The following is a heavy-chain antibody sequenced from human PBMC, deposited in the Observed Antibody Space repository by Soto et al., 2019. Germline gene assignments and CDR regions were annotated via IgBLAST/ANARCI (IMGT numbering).Heavy chain of an antibody. D-gene: IGHD6-13*01. CDR1: GFTFSSYS. J-gene: IGHJ6*02. V-gene: IGHV3-48*02. Sequence: EVQLVESGGGLVQPGGSLRLSCAASGFTFSSYSMNWVRQAPGKGLEWVSYISSSSSTIYYADSVKGRFTISRDNAKNSRYLQMNSLRDEDTALYYCARDRSDSSWPDGMDVWGQGTTVTVSS. CDR2: ISSSSSTI. CDR3: ARDRSDSSWPDGMDV.